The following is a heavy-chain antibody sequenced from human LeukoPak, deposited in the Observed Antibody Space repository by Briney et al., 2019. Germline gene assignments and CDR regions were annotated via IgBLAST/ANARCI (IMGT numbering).Heavy chain of an antibody. CDR3: ARRYCSSTSCYSFGY. D-gene: IGHD2-2*02. CDR1: GGSISNY. J-gene: IGHJ4*02. CDR2: IYHSGST. V-gene: IGHV4-59*12. Sequence: SETLSLTCTVSGGSISNYWSWIRQPPGKGLEWIGYIYHSGSTYYNPSLKSRVTISVDRSKNQFSLKLSSVTAADTAVYYCARRYCSSTSCYSFGYWGQGTLVTVSS.